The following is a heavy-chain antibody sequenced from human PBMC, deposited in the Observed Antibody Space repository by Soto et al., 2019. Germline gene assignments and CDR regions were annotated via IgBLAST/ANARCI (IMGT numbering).Heavy chain of an antibody. Sequence: GGSLRLSCAASGFTFSSYSMNWVRQAPGKGLEWVSYISSSSSTIYYADSVKGRFTISRDNAKNSLYLQMNSLRDEDTAVYYCARGGWDLPPYYYYYGMDVWGQGTTVTV. CDR1: GFTFSSYS. D-gene: IGHD1-26*01. V-gene: IGHV3-48*02. J-gene: IGHJ6*02. CDR3: ARGGWDLPPYYYYYGMDV. CDR2: ISSSSSTI.